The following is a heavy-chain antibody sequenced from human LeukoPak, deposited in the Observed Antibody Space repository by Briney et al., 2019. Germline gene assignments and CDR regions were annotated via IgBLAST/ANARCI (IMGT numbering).Heavy chain of an antibody. CDR2: IGPHNTFT. Sequence: VSIPLTRKPSRFTYTDHYIHWVRQAPAPGLEWMAYIGPHNTFTSSPHEFQGRVTMTRDASMSTAYIELTRLTSDDTAVYYCVREGEGPLSKDFDYWGQGTLVTVSS. V-gene: IGHV1-2*02. D-gene: IGHD2/OR15-2a*01. CDR1: RFTYTDHY. J-gene: IGHJ4*02. CDR3: VREGEGPLSKDFDY.